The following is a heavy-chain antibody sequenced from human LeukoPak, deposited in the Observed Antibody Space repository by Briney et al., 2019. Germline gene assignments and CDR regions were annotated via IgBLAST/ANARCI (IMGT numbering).Heavy chain of an antibody. CDR1: GFTFSSYV. Sequence: PGGSLRLSCETAGFTFSSYVMHWVRRTPGKGLVWVSRISHDGIISYADSVKGRFTISRDIFENTLYLQMNSLRAEDTGLYYCARSRDGYHHGLLWGRGTLVIVSS. CDR2: ISHDGII. J-gene: IGHJ4*02. CDR3: ARSRDGYHHGLL. V-gene: IGHV3-74*01. D-gene: IGHD5-24*01.